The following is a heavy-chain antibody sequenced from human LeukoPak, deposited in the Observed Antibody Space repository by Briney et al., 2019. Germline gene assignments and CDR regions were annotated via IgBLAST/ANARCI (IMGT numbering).Heavy chain of an antibody. V-gene: IGHV4-34*01. Sequence: SETLSLTCAVYGGSFSGYYWSWIRQPPGKGLEWIGEINHSGSTNYNPSLKSRVTISVDTSKNQFSLKLSSVTAADTAVYYCARGLVSGSYVPLDYWGQGTLVTVSS. J-gene: IGHJ4*02. D-gene: IGHD1-26*01. CDR3: ARGLVSGSYVPLDY. CDR2: INHSGST. CDR1: GGSFSGYY.